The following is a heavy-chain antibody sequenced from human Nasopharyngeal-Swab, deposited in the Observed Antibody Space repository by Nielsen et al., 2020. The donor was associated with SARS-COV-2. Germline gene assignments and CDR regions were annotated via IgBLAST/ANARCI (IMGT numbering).Heavy chain of an antibody. CDR2: IIPIFGTA. CDR1: GGTFSSYA. V-gene: IGHV1-69*13. CDR3: ARGGVLLWFGELLKPIYYYYYGMDV. J-gene: IGHJ6*02. D-gene: IGHD3-10*01. Sequence: SVKVSCKASGGTFSSYAISWVRQAPGQGLEWMGGIIPIFGTANYAQKFQGRVTITADESTSTAYMELSSLRSEDTAVYYCARGGVLLWFGELLKPIYYYYYGMDVWGQGTTVTVSS.